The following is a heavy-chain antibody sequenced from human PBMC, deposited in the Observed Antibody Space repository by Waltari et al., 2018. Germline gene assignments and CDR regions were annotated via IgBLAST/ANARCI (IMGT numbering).Heavy chain of an antibody. D-gene: IGHD1-1*01. CDR2: IYYSGST. J-gene: IGHJ6*02. V-gene: IGHV4-59*11. Sequence: QVQLQESGPGLVKPSETLSLTCTVSGGAISSHYWSWIRQPPGTGLEWIGYIYYSGSTNYNPSLKSRVTISVDTSKNQFSLKLSSVTAADTAVYYCARDGGTGTPHYYYYYGMDVWGQGTTVTVSS. CDR1: GGAISSHY. CDR3: ARDGGTGTPHYYYYYGMDV.